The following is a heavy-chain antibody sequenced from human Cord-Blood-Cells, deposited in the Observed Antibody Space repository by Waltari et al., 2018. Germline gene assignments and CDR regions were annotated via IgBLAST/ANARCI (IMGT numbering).Heavy chain of an antibody. J-gene: IGHJ4*02. CDR3: ARETGTEQLVLPFDY. CDR2: TYYRSKWYN. Sequence: VQLQQSGPGLGKPSPTLSLTCAISGDSVSSNSAPWNWIRHTPSRGLEWLGRTYYRSKWYNDYAVSVKSRITINPDTSKNQFSLQLNSVTPEDTAVYYCARETGTEQLVLPFDYWGQGTLVTVSS. CDR1: GDSVSSNSAP. V-gene: IGHV6-1*01. D-gene: IGHD6-6*01.